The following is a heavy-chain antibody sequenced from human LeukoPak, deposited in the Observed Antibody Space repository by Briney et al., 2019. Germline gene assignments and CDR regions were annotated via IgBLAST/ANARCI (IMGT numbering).Heavy chain of an antibody. CDR3: ALYSSSSGFDY. CDR1: GGSISSDF. J-gene: IGHJ4*02. D-gene: IGHD6-6*01. Sequence: PSETPSHTCALSGGSISSDFCSWIGPPARKRVEWMGRIYTSGSPNYNPPLKSRVTLSVDTSKNQLSLKLSSVTAADTAVYYCALYSSSSGFDYWGQGTLVTVSS. V-gene: IGHV4-4*07. CDR2: IYTSGSP.